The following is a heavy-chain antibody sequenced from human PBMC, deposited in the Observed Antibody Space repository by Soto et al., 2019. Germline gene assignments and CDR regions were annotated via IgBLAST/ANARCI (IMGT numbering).Heavy chain of an antibody. D-gene: IGHD2-15*01. CDR2: IYYSGTT. V-gene: IGHV4-31*03. CDR1: GFSFTSGTYY. CDR3: ARVRVGQTRREGFQWFDP. Sequence: QVQLQESGPGLVKPSQTLSLTCSVSGFSFTSGTYYWSWIRQHPGKGLEWIAYIYYSGTTYYNPSLRSRVSMSVDTSANQFSLNLNSVTAADTAMCFWARVRVGQTRREGFQWFDPWGPGILVTVSS. J-gene: IGHJ5*02.